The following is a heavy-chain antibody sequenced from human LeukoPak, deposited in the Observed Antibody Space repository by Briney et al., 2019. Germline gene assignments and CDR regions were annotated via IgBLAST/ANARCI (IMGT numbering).Heavy chain of an antibody. CDR3: ARDRRYCSGGSCYGTIWFDP. V-gene: IGHV1-3*01. CDR2: INAGNGNT. CDR1: GYTFTSYA. D-gene: IGHD2-15*01. J-gene: IGHJ5*02. Sequence: GASVKVSCKASGYTFTSYAMHWVRQAPGQRLEWMGWINAGNGNTKYSQKFQGRVTITRDTSASTAYMELSSLRSKDTAVYYCARDRRYCSGGSCYGTIWFDPWGQGTLVTVSS.